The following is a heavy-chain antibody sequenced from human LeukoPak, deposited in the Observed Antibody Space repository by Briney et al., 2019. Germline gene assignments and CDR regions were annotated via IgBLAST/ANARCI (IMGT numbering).Heavy chain of an antibody. CDR3: ATPNYSGSYQRFDY. CDR2: FDPEDGET. Sequence: ASVKVSCKVSGYTLTELSMHWVRQAPGKGLEWMGGFDPEDGETIYAQKFQGRVTMTEDTSTDTAYMELSSLRSEDTAVYYCATPNYSGSYQRFDYWGQGTQVTVSS. CDR1: GYTLTELS. D-gene: IGHD1-26*01. J-gene: IGHJ4*02. V-gene: IGHV1-24*01.